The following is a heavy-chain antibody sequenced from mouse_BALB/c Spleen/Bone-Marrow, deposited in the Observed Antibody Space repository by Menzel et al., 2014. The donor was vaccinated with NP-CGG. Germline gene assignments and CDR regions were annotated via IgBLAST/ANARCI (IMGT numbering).Heavy chain of an antibody. Sequence: EVKLQESGPELVKPGASVKISCKTSGYTFTEYTVHWVKRSQGKSLEWIGGINPNNGGTTYNQKFKGKATLTVDKSSSTAYMELRSLTSEDSAVYYCARKRPGTDYYLDYWGQGTTLTVSS. D-gene: IGHD3-3*01. CDR1: GYTFTEYT. CDR2: INPNNGGT. CDR3: ARKRPGTDYYLDY. J-gene: IGHJ2*01. V-gene: IGHV1-18*01.